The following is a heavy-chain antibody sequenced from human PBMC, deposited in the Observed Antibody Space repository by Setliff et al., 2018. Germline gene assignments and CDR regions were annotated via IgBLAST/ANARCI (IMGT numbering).Heavy chain of an antibody. CDR2: VYYSGAA. CDR1: GGSFSTYY. CDR3: ARGGTFRYFDY. D-gene: IGHD5-12*01. Sequence: SETLSLTCTVSGGSFSTYYWSWIRQAPGKGLEWIGHVYYSGAANYNPSLKSRVTVSVDTSKNQFSLRLISVTAADTAVYYCARGGTFRYFDYWGQEPRSPSPQ. V-gene: IGHV4-59*01. J-gene: IGHJ4*01.